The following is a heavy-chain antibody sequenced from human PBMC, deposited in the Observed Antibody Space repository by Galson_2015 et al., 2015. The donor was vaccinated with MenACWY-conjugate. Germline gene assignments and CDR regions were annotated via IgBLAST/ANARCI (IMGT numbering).Heavy chain of an antibody. CDR2: ISPGDSET. CDR3: ARDRRAAGAFRANWYFNL. J-gene: IGHJ2*01. D-gene: IGHD6-13*01. V-gene: IGHV5-51*01. Sequence: QSGAEVKKPGESLKISCKGSGYTFTTYWIGWVRQLPGKGLEWMGLISPGDSETRYSPAFQGQVTISADKSISTAYVQWDSLQASDTAVYYCARDRRAAGAFRANWYFNLWGRGTLVTVSS. CDR1: GYTFTTYW.